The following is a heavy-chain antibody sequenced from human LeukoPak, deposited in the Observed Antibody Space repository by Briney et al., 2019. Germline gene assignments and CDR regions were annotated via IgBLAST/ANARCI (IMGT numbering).Heavy chain of an antibody. Sequence: WASVKVSCKASGYTFTSYAMHWVRQAPGQRLEWMGWINAGNGNTKYSQKLQGRVTMTTDTSTSTAYMELRSLRSDDTAVYYCARDVSIFGVVNDAFDIWGQGTMVTVSS. CDR1: GYTFTSYA. D-gene: IGHD3-3*01. CDR3: ARDVSIFGVVNDAFDI. J-gene: IGHJ3*02. V-gene: IGHV1-3*01. CDR2: INAGNGNT.